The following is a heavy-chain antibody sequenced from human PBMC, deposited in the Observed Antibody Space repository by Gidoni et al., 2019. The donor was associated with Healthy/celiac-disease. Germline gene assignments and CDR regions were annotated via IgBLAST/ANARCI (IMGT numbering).Heavy chain of an antibody. V-gene: IGHV1-69*06. CDR3: ARGSVGSPFDY. CDR1: GGTFSSYA. Sequence: QVQLVQSGAEVKQPGSAVKVSCKATGGTFSSYAISWVRQAPGQGLECMGGINPIFGTANYAQKFQGRVMITADKSTSTAYMELSSLRSEDTAVYYCARGSVGSPFDYWGQGTLVTVSS. CDR2: INPIFGTA. J-gene: IGHJ4*02. D-gene: IGHD6-25*01.